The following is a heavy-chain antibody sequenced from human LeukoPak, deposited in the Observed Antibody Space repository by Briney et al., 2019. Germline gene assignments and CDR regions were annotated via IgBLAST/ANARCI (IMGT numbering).Heavy chain of an antibody. CDR1: GGSLSSYY. J-gene: IGHJ6*03. D-gene: IGHD2-2*01. CDR3: ARGLYVVPAATYYYMDV. Sequence: SETLSLTCTVSGGSLSSYYWSWIRQPPRKGLEWIGYIYYSGSTNYNPSLKSRVTISVDTSKNQFSLKLSTVTAADTAVYYCARGLYVVPAATYYYMDVWGKGTTVTVSS. CDR2: IYYSGST. V-gene: IGHV4-59*01.